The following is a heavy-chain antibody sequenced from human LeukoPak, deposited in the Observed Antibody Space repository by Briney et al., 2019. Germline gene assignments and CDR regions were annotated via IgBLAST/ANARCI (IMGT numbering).Heavy chain of an antibody. V-gene: IGHV3-7*01. CDR3: ARSPGIVGATVPVDY. Sequence: GGSLRLSCAASGFTFSNYWMSWVRHPPGKGLEWVANIKEDGSEKYYVDSVKGRFTISRDNAKNSLYLQMNSLRAEDTAVYYCARSPGIVGATVPVDYWGQGTLVTVSS. D-gene: IGHD1-26*01. J-gene: IGHJ4*02. CDR2: IKEDGSEK. CDR1: GFTFSNYW.